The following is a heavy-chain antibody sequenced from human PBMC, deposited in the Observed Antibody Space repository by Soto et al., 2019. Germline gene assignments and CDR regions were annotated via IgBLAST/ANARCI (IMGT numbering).Heavy chain of an antibody. CDR2: ISSGSSTK. J-gene: IGHJ4*02. V-gene: IGHV3-48*02. Sequence: EVQLVESGGGVVQPGGSLRLSCATSGFTFSAYSMNWFRQAPGKGLEWVSHISSGSSTKYYADSVKGRFTISRENAKNSLYLQMNSLRDEDTAVYYCARNYYGSGSPDYWGQGTLVTVSS. D-gene: IGHD3-10*01. CDR1: GFTFSAYS. CDR3: ARNYYGSGSPDY.